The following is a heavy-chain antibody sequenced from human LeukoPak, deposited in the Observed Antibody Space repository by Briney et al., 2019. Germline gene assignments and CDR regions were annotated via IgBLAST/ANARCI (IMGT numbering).Heavy chain of an antibody. Sequence: GGSLRLSCAASGFTFSSYWMSWVRQAPGKGLECVANIKQDGSEQYYVDSVKGRFTISRDNAKNSLYLQMNSLRAEDTAVYYCARDPAYCGGDCDYWGQGTLVTVSS. V-gene: IGHV3-7*01. CDR2: IKQDGSEQ. CDR3: ARDPAYCGGDCDY. CDR1: GFTFSSYW. J-gene: IGHJ4*02. D-gene: IGHD2-21*01.